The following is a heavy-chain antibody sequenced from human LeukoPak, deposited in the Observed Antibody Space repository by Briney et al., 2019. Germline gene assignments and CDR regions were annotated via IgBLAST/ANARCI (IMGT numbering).Heavy chain of an antibody. D-gene: IGHD3-22*01. Sequence: PSETLSLTCTVSGGSLSSYYWSWIRQPPGKGLEWIGYIYYSGSTNYNPSLKSRVTISVDTSKNQFSLKLSSVTAADTAVYYCARRVGGSSGYYYYFDYWGQGTLVTVSS. V-gene: IGHV4-59*01. CDR1: GGSLSSYY. CDR2: IYYSGST. CDR3: ARRVGGSSGYYYYFDY. J-gene: IGHJ4*02.